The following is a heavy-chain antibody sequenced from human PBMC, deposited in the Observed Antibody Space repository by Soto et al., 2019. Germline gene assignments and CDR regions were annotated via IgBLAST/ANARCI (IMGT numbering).Heavy chain of an antibody. J-gene: IGHJ4*02. D-gene: IGHD5-18*01. Sequence: QVQLQESGPGLVKPSETLSLTCTVSGGSISPYYWSWIRQPPGKGLEWIGYIYYSGSTNYNPSLKSRVTISVDTSKNQCSLKLSSVTAADTAVYYGARVGGYRYGYGPFDYWGQGTLVTVSS. CDR3: ARVGGYRYGYGPFDY. CDR1: GGSISPYY. V-gene: IGHV4-59*01. CDR2: IYYSGST.